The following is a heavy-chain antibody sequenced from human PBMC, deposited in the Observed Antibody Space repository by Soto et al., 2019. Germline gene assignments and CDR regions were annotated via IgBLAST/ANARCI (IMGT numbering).Heavy chain of an antibody. V-gene: IGHV3-23*01. J-gene: IGHJ6*03. D-gene: IGHD2-8*02. CDR1: GFTFSNYA. Sequence: EVQLLESGGGLVQPGGSLRLSCAASGFTFSNYAMTWVRQAPGKGLEWVSTLSGSGGSTYSADSVKGRFSISRDNSKNTLYLQMNSLRAEDTAIYYCAKTEADGSGRYYYYYMNVWRKGTKVTVSS. CDR3: AKTEADGSGRYYYYYMNV. CDR2: LSGSGGST.